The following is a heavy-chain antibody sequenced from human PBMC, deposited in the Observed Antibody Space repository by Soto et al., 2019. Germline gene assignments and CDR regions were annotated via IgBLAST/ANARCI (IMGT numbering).Heavy chain of an antibody. CDR1: GFIFSNYA. Sequence: PGGSLRLSCAASGFIFSNYAMSWVRQAPGKELEWVLFISGSDDSIYFADSVKGRFTISRDNSKNTLWLQMNSLRVEDTAVYYCAKVKYSSIWYVFDYWGQGALVTVSS. J-gene: IGHJ4*02. D-gene: IGHD6-13*01. CDR2: ISGSDDSI. CDR3: AKVKYSSIWYVFDY. V-gene: IGHV3-23*01.